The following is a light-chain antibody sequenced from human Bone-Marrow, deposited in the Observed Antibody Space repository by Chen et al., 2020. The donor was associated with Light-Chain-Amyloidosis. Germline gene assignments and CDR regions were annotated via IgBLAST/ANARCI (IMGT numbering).Light chain of an antibody. Sequence: EIVLTQSPATLSLSPGERATLSCGASQSVSSRFFAWYQQKPGQAPRLLIYGVSSRATGIPDRVSGSGSGTDFTLTISRLEPEDFAVYYCQQYGSSPWTFGQGTKVEI. CDR3: QQYGSSPWT. J-gene: IGKJ1*01. CDR1: QSVSSRF. V-gene: IGKV3-20*01. CDR2: GVS.